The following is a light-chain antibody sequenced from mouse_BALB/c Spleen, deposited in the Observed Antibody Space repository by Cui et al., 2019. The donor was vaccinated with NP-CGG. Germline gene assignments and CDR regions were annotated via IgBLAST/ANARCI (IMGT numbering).Light chain of an antibody. CDR3: ALWYSNHWV. J-gene: IGLJ1*01. Sequence: QAVVPTESAPPTSPGETVTLTCRSSTGAVTTSNYANWVQEKPDHLFTGLIGGTNNRAPGVPARFSGSLIGDKAALTITGAQTEDEAIYFCALWYSNHWVFGGGTKLTVL. CDR1: TGAVTTSNY. V-gene: IGLV1*01. CDR2: GTN.